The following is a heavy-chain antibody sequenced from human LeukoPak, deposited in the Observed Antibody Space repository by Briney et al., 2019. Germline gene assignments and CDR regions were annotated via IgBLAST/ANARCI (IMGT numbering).Heavy chain of an antibody. J-gene: IGHJ6*02. V-gene: IGHV1-2*02. CDR3: ASSSSGYSYYGMDV. CDR2: INPNSGGT. CDR1: GYTFTGYY. Sequence: ASVKVSCKASGYTFTGYYMHWVRQAPGQGLEWMGWINPNSGGTNYAQKFQGRVTMTRDTSISTAYMELSRLRSDDTAVYYCASSSSGYSYYGMDVWGQGTTVTVSS. D-gene: IGHD2-21*01.